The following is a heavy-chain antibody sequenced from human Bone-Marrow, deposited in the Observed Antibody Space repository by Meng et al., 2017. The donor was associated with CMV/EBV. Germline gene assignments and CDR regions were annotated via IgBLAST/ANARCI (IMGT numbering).Heavy chain of an antibody. CDR1: GFTFSDYY. CDR3: ARESLGGSYDYYGMKV. J-gene: IGHJ6*02. Sequence: GESLKISCAASGFTFSDYYMSWIRQAPGKGLEWVSYISSSGSTIYYADSVKGRFTISRDNAKNSLYLQMNSLRAEDTAVYYCARESLGGSYDYYGMKVWGQGTTVTVSS. V-gene: IGHV3-11*01. D-gene: IGHD3-16*01. CDR2: ISSSGSTI.